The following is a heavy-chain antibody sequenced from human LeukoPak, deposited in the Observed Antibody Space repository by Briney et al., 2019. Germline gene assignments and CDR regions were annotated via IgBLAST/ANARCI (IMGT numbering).Heavy chain of an antibody. CDR3: ARDKAGGGASYDY. D-gene: IGHD3-16*01. J-gene: IGHJ4*02. CDR2: ISYDGSNK. V-gene: IGHV3-30*03. Sequence: GGSLRLSCAASGFTFSSYGMHWVRQAPGKGLEWVAVISYDGSNKYYADSVKGRFTISRDNAKNSLYLQMNSLRAEDTAVYYCARDKAGGGASYDYWGQGVLVIASS. CDR1: GFTFSSYG.